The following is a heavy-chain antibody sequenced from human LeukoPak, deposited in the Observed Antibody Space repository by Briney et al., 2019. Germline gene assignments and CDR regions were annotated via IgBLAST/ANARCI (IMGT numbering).Heavy chain of an antibody. Sequence: SETLSLTCAVYGGSLSTYYWTWIRQPPGKGLEWIGEINHSGSTYYNPSLKSRVTISVDTSKNQFSLKLSSVTAADTAVYYCARGVVVPAARFDYWGQGTLVTVSS. V-gene: IGHV4-34*09. D-gene: IGHD2-2*01. CDR2: INHSGST. CDR3: ARGVVVPAARFDY. J-gene: IGHJ4*02. CDR1: GGSLSTYY.